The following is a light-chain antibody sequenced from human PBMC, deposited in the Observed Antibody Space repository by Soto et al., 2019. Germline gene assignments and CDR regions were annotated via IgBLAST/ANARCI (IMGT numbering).Light chain of an antibody. Sequence: DIVMTQSPPTLSVSPGERATLSCRASQSVSGNLAWYQQQPGQAPRLLIYGASTRATGIPARFSGSGSGTEFTLTISSFQSEDFAVYYCQQYKNWPPITFGQGTRLEIK. CDR3: QQYKNWPPIT. V-gene: IGKV3-15*01. CDR2: GAS. CDR1: QSVSGN. J-gene: IGKJ5*01.